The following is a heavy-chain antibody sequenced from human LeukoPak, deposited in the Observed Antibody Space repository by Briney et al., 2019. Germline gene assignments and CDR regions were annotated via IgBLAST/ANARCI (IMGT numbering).Heavy chain of an antibody. CDR3: ASAMIGVPDDAFDI. V-gene: IGHV4-34*01. J-gene: IGHJ3*02. Sequence: SETLSLTCAVYGGSFSGYYWSWIRQPPGKGLEWIGGINHSGGTNYNPSLKSRVTISVDTSKNQFSLKLSSVTAADTAVYYCASAMIGVPDDAFDIWGQGTMVTVSS. D-gene: IGHD3-22*01. CDR1: GGSFSGYY. CDR2: INHSGGT.